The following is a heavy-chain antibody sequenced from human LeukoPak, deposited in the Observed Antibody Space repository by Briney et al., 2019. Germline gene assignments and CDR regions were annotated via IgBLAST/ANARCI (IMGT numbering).Heavy chain of an antibody. Sequence: GGSLRLSCAASGFTFSDSAMDWVRQAPGKGLEWVSLISHSGANTFYADSVKGRFSVSRDNSKNTMCLQMNSLRAEDTAVYYCAKDIEASIWGQGTLVAASS. CDR1: GFTFSDSA. CDR3: AKDIEASI. J-gene: IGHJ4*02. D-gene: IGHD2-15*01. CDR2: ISHSGANT. V-gene: IGHV3-23*01.